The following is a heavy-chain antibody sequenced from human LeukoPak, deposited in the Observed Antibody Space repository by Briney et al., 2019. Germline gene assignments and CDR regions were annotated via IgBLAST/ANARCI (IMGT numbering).Heavy chain of an antibody. D-gene: IGHD5-12*01. V-gene: IGHV3-9*01. CDR2: ISWNGGTI. CDR1: GFIFADFA. J-gene: IGHJ4*02. Sequence: GGSLRLSCAASGFIFADFAMHWVRQAPGKGLEWVSGISWNGGTIGHADSVKGRFTISRDNAKNSLYLQMNSLRVEDTALYYCAKGSTSSGYDLADYWGLGTLVIVSS. CDR3: AKGSTSSGYDLADY.